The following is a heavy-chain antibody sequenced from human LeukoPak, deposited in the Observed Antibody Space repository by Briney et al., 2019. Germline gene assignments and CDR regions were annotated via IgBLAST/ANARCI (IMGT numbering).Heavy chain of an antibody. J-gene: IGHJ6*02. CDR1: GFTFSSYA. V-gene: IGHV3-23*01. Sequence: PGGSLRLSCAASGFTFSSYAMSWVRQAPGKGLEWLSSIRGSGVSTYYADSVKGRFTISRDNSKNTLYLQMGSLRVEDTAVYYCANPEWLLPSYYYYGLDVWGQGTTVTVSS. CDR3: ANPEWLLPSYYYYGLDV. CDR2: IRGSGVST. D-gene: IGHD3-3*01.